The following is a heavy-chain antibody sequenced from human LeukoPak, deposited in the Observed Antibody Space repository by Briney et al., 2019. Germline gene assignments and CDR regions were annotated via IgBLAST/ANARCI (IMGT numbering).Heavy chain of an antibody. CDR3: ARDPYPVELDY. V-gene: IGHV3-7*03. Sequence: GGSLRLSCAASGFTFSSSWMSWVRQAPGKGLEWVANIKQNRTEEYYVDSVRGRFSISKDNAKNSLYLQMNSLRAEDTAVYYCARDPYPVELDYWGQGALVTVSS. D-gene: IGHD1-1*01. CDR1: GFTFSSSW. J-gene: IGHJ4*02. CDR2: IKQNRTEE.